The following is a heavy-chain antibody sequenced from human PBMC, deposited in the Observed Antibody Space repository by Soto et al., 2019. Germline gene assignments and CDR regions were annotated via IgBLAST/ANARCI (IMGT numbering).Heavy chain of an antibody. Sequence: KASETLSLTCAVSGGSLSSGGYSWSWIRQPPGKGLEWIGYIYYSGNSYYAPSLKSRVTISVDRSKNQFSLKLTSVTAADTAVYYCARRGGDYARGNWFDPWGQGTLVTVSS. CDR2: IYYSGNS. J-gene: IGHJ5*02. CDR3: ARRGGDYARGNWFDP. CDR1: GGSLSSGGYS. V-gene: IGHV4-30-2*01. D-gene: IGHD3-16*01.